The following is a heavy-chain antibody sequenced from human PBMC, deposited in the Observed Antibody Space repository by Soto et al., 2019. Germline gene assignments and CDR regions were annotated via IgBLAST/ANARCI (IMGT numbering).Heavy chain of an antibody. CDR3: AGSDYYESSCPRYYGMDV. CDR2: INPNSGGT. D-gene: IGHD3-22*01. J-gene: IGHJ6*02. Sequence: ASVKVSCKASGYTFTGYYMHWERQAPGQGLAWMGWINPNSGGTNYAQKFQARVTMTRDTSISTAYMELSSLRSDDRAVYYCAGSDYYESSCPRYYGMDVWGEGNTAPV. CDR1: GYTFTGYY. V-gene: IGHV1-2*02.